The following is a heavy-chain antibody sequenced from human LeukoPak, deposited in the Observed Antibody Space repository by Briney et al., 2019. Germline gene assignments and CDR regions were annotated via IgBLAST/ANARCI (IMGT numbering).Heavy chain of an antibody. CDR3: VRDRGGATTPDY. CDR1: GYTFTGYY. CDR2: INPNSGDT. D-gene: IGHD1-26*01. V-gene: IGHV1-2*02. J-gene: IGHJ4*02. Sequence: GASVKVSCKASGYTFTGYYMHWVRQAPGQGLEWMGWINPNSGDTNYAQKFQGRVTMTRDTSISTAYMELSRLRSDDTAVYYCVRDRGGATTPDYWGQGTLVTVSS.